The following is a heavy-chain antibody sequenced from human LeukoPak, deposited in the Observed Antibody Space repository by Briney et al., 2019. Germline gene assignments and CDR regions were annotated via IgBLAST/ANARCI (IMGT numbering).Heavy chain of an antibody. CDR1: GFSFSNYW. CDR3: ARDEDAF. CDR2: IKENGAEQ. V-gene: IGHV3-7*01. Sequence: GGSLRLSCEASGFSFSNYWMSWVRQAPGKGPEWLAHIKENGAEQNYADSVQGRFTISRDDVKQSLCLQMNNLRVEDTAVYYCARDEDAFGGQGTLVTVSS. J-gene: IGHJ4*02.